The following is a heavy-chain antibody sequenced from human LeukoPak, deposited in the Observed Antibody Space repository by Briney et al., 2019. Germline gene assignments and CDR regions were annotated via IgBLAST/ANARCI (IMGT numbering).Heavy chain of an antibody. Sequence: GGSLRLSCAASGFTFSSYAMNWVHQAPGKGLEWVSAISGSGGSTYYADSVKGRFTISRDNSKNTLYLQMNSLRVEDTAVYYCAKEGKTRNWNYFQAKPVYWGQGTLVTVSS. CDR3: AKEGKTRNWNYFQAKPVY. CDR2: ISGSGGST. J-gene: IGHJ4*02. V-gene: IGHV3-23*01. D-gene: IGHD1-7*01. CDR1: GFTFSSYA.